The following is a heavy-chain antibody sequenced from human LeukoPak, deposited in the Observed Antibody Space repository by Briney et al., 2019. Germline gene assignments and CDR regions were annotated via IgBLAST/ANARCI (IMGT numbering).Heavy chain of an antibody. CDR1: GGSISSYY. CDR3: ARWTSSSWYFDS. CDR2: IHTSGST. Sequence: PSETLSLSSTVSGGSISSYYWNWTRQPAGKGLEWIGRIHTSGSTDYNPSLKSRLTMSLDTPNTQFSLKLTSVTAADTAVYYCARWTSSSWYFDSWGQGTLVTVSP. V-gene: IGHV4-4*07. D-gene: IGHD6-13*01. J-gene: IGHJ4*02.